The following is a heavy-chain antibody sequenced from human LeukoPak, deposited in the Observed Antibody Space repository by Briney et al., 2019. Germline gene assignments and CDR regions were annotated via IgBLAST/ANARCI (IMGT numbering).Heavy chain of an antibody. V-gene: IGHV4-39*02. CDR2: ISYSGNT. J-gene: IGHJ6*03. CDR1: AGSISSSDYY. D-gene: IGHD3-22*01. CDR3: SRLTHSYYSDTSGYYPYYYMDV. Sequence: SETLSLTCTVSAGSISSSDYYWGWIRQSPGKGLEWIGRISYSGNTYYNPSLKSRVNISVDTSKNLFSLRLSSVTAADTAVYYCSRLTHSYYSDTSGYYPYYYMDVWGEGTTVAVSS.